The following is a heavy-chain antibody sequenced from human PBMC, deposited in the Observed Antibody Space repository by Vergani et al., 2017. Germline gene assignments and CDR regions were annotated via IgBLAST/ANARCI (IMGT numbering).Heavy chain of an antibody. CDR3: AKAMEYTKYYYYMDV. CDR2: ISYDGSNK. V-gene: IGHV3-30*18. Sequence: QVQLVESGGGVVQPGRSLRLSCAASGFTFSSYGMHWVRQAPGKGLEWVAVISYDGSNKYYADSVKGRFTISRDNSKNTLYLQMNSLRAEDTAVYYCAKAMEYTKYYYYMDVWGKGTTVTVSS. J-gene: IGHJ6*03. D-gene: IGHD5-18*01. CDR1: GFTFSSYG.